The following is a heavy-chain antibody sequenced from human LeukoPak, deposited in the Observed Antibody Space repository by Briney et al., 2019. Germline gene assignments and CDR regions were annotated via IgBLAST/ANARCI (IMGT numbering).Heavy chain of an antibody. D-gene: IGHD3-10*01. CDR1: GFTFSSYA. V-gene: IGHV3-23*01. J-gene: IGHJ4*02. Sequence: GGSLRLSCAASGFTFSSYAMSWVRQAPGKGLEWVSAISGSGGSTYYADSVKGRFTTSRDNSKNTLYLQMNSLRAEDTAVYYCAKQYGSGSYYNVRYFDYWGQGTLVTVSS. CDR3: AKQYGSGSYYNVRYFDY. CDR2: ISGSGGST.